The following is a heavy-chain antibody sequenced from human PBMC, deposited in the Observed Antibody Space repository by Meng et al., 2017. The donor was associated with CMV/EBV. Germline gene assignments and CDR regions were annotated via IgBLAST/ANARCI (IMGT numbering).Heavy chain of an antibody. V-gene: IGHV6-1*01. CDR2: TYYRSKWYN. D-gene: IGHD4-23*01. J-gene: IGHJ6*02. CDR1: GDSVSSNSAA. CDR3: ARDAEPPVVTPYYYYYGMDV. Sequence: QTLSLTCAISGDSVSSNSAAWNWIRQSPSRGLEWLGRTYYRSKWYNDYAVSVKSRITINPDTSKNQFSLQLNSVTPEDTAVYYCARDAEPPVVTPYYYYYGMDVWGQGTTVTVSS.